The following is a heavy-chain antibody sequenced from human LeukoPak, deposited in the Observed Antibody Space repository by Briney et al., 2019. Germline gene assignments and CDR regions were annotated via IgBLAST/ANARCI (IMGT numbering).Heavy chain of an antibody. D-gene: IGHD3-3*01. J-gene: IGHJ3*02. CDR1: GFTLNTYT. Sequence: MSGGSLRLSCAASGFTLNTYTMNWVRQAPGKGLEWVSSISSSNSYIYYADSVKGRFTISRDNAKNSLYLQMNSLRAEDTAVYYCAIKPKRITIFGAPKSSAFDIWGQGTMVTVSS. CDR3: AIKPKRITIFGAPKSSAFDI. V-gene: IGHV3-21*04. CDR2: ISSSNSYI.